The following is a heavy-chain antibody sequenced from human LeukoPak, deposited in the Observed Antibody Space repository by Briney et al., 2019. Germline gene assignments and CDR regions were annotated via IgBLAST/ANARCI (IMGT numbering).Heavy chain of an antibody. V-gene: IGHV4-59*12. CDR3: AVEMATIGRVY. D-gene: IGHD5-24*01. J-gene: IGHJ4*02. Sequence: SETLSLTCTVSGGSISSYYWSWIRQPPGKRLEWIGHIYYSGSTNYNPSLKSRVTISVDTSKNQFSLKLSSVTAADTAVYYCAVEMATIGRVYWGQGTLVTVSS. CDR2: IYYSGST. CDR1: GGSISSYY.